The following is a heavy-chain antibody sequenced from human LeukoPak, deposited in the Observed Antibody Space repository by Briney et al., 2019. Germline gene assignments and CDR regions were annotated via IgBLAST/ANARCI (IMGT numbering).Heavy chain of an antibody. CDR1: GFTLSSYW. V-gene: IGHV3-74*01. CDR2: INSDGTNT. J-gene: IGHJ6*02. Sequence: PGGSLRLSCAASGFTLSSYWMHWVRQAPGKGLVWVSRINSDGTNTAYADSVKGRFTISGDNAKNTLYLQMNSLRAEDTAVYYCARDRYYGMDVWGQGTTVTVSS. CDR3: ARDRYYGMDV.